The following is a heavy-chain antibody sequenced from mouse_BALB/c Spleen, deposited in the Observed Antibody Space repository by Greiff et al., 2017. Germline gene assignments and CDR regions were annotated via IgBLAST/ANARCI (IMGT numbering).Heavy chain of an antibody. Sequence: VMLVESGPGLVAPSQSLSITCTVSGFSLTSYGVHWVRQPPGKGLEWLGVIWAGGSTNYNSALMSRLCISKDNSKSQVFLKMNSLQTDDTAMYYCDSYLGRGYAMDYWGQGTSVTVSA. D-gene: IGHD4-1*01. CDR2: IWAGGST. J-gene: IGHJ4*01. V-gene: IGHV2-9*02. CDR3: DSYLGRGYAMDY. CDR1: GFSLTSYG.